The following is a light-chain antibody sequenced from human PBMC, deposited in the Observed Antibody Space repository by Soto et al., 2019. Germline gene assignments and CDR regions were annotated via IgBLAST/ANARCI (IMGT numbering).Light chain of an antibody. CDR3: QQYASSQWT. V-gene: IGKV3-20*01. CDR2: STS. J-gene: IGKJ1*01. Sequence: EIVLTQSPGTLSLSPGERVTLSCRASQSVGTSWLAWYQQKPGQSPRLLIYSTSSRATGIPDRFSGSGSETGFALTISRLEPEDSAVYYCQQYASSQWTFGQGTKVEIK. CDR1: QSVGTSW.